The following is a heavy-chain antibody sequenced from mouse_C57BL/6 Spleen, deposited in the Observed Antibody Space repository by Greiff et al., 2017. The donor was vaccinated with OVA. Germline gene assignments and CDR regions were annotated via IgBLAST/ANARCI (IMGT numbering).Heavy chain of an antibody. J-gene: IGHJ3*01. CDR1: GYTFTDYY. Sequence: VQLQQSGPELVKPGASVKISCKASGYTFTDYYMNWVKQSHGKSLEWIGDINPNNGGTSYNQKFKGKATLTVDKSSSTAYMELRSLTSEDSAVYYCAPHYYGSSSVRDWGQGTLVTVSA. D-gene: IGHD1-1*01. V-gene: IGHV1-26*01. CDR3: APHYYGSSSVRD. CDR2: INPNNGGT.